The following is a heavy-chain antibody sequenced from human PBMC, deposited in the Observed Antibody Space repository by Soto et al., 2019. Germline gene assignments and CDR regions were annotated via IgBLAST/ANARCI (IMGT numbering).Heavy chain of an antibody. J-gene: IGHJ4*02. Sequence: QVTLKESGPVLVKPTETLTLTCTVSGFSLSNARMGVSWIRQPPGKALEGLAHIFSNDEKSYSTSLKSRLTLTKDTSKSQVVLTMTNMDPVDTATYYCARITRWMDDFWSGYPVDYWGQGTLVTVSS. CDR2: IFSNDEK. D-gene: IGHD3-3*01. CDR3: ARITRWMDDFWSGYPVDY. CDR1: GFSLSNARMG. V-gene: IGHV2-26*01.